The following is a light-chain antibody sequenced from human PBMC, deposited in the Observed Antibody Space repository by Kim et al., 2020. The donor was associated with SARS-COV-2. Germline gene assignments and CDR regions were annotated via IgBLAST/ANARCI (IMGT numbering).Light chain of an antibody. CDR2: DVR. J-gene: IGLJ2*01. V-gene: IGLV2-14*03. CDR1: CSDVGGYNY. CDR3: SSYTSSSTRV. Sequence: GPSLTCSCTGTCSDVGGYNYVSWYQHHPGKAPKLIIYDVRNRPSGVSNRFSGSKSGNTASLTISGLQAEDEADYYCSSYTSSSTRVFGGGTQLTVL.